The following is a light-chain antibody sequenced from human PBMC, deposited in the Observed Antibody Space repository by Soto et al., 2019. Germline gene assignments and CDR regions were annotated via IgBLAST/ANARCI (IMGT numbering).Light chain of an antibody. CDR3: SSYAGSNNFRYV. Sequence: QSVLTQPPSASGSPGQSVTISCTGTSSDVGGYNYVSWYQQHPGKAPKLMIYEVSKRPSGVPDRFSGSKSGNTASLTVSGLQAEDEADYYCSSYAGSNNFRYVFGTGTQLTVL. V-gene: IGLV2-8*01. CDR2: EVS. J-gene: IGLJ1*01. CDR1: SSDVGGYNY.